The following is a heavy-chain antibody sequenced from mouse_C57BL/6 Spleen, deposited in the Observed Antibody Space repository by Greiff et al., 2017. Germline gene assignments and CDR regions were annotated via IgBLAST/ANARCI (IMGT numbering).Heavy chain of an antibody. Sequence: QVQLKESGAELVRPGTSVKMSCKASGYTFTNYWIGWAKQRPGHGLEWIGDIYPGGGYTNYNEKFKGKATLTADKSSSTAYMQFSSLTSEDSAIYYCARGGPYYFDYWGQCTTLTVSS. CDR1: GYTFTNYW. V-gene: IGHV1-63*01. CDR3: ARGGPYYFDY. J-gene: IGHJ2*01. CDR2: IYPGGGYT. D-gene: IGHD1-1*02.